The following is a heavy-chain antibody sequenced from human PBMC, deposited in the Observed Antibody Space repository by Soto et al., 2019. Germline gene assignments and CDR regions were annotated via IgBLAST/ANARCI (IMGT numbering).Heavy chain of an antibody. CDR2: ISSSSSYT. V-gene: IGHV3-11*06. CDR3: ARVRLSYSNYDLDY. CDR1: GFTFSDYY. Sequence: QVQLVESGGGLVKPGGSLRLSCAASGFTFSDYYMSWIRQAPGKGLDWVSYISSSSSYTNYADSVKGRFTISRDKPKNSLYLQMNSQRAEDTAVYYCARVRLSYSNYDLDYWGQGTLVTVSS. D-gene: IGHD4-4*01. J-gene: IGHJ4*02.